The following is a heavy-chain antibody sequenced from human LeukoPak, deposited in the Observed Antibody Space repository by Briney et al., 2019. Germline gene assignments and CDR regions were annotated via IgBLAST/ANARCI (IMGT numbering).Heavy chain of an antibody. CDR2: INPNSGGT. V-gene: IGHV1-2*02. J-gene: IGHJ4*02. D-gene: IGHD6-13*01. CDR3: AREIAAAVDY. Sequence: ASVTVSCLASGYTFTDYYMHWVRQAPGQGLEWMGWINPNSGGTNYAQKFQGRVTMTRDTSISTAYMELSRLRSDDTAVYYCAREIAAAVDYWGQGTLVTVSS. CDR1: GYTFTDYY.